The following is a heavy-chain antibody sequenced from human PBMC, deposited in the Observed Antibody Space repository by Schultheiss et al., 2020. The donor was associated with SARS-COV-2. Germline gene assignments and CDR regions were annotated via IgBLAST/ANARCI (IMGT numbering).Heavy chain of an antibody. CDR2: NNADNGNG. V-gene: IGHV1-3*01. D-gene: IGHD2-2*01. J-gene: IGHJ4*02. CDR3: ARPGREYCGNTNCYYSDY. Sequence: ASVKVSCKASGYTFSSYDIYWVRQAPGQRLEWMGWNNADNGNGKYSQKFQGRVTITRDTSASTAYMELSSLRSEDTAVYYCARPGREYCGNTNCYYSDYWGQGTLVTVSS. CDR1: GYTFSSYD.